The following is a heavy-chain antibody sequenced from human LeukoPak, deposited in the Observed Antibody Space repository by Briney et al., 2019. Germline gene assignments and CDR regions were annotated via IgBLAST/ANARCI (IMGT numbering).Heavy chain of an antibody. D-gene: IGHD6-19*01. CDR2: ISSSSSYI. J-gene: IGHJ4*02. CDR3: ARVIAVAGTEDY. V-gene: IGHV3-21*01. Sequence: GGSLRLSCAASGLTFSSYSMNWVRQAPGKGLEWVSSISSSSSYIYYADSVKGRSTISRDNAKNSLYLQMNSLRAEDTAVYYCARVIAVAGTEDYWGQGTLVTVSS. CDR1: GLTFSSYS.